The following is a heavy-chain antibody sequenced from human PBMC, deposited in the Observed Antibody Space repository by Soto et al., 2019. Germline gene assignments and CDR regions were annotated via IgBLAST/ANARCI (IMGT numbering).Heavy chain of an antibody. V-gene: IGHV4-39*01. D-gene: IGHD3-9*01. CDR3: VDVFTGSTFGY. J-gene: IGHJ4*02. CDR2: VYRTGSV. CDR1: GVSIGTSGDY. Sequence: QLHLQESGPGLVKPSETLSLTCTVTGVSIGTSGDYWGWVRQPPGKGLEWIGSVYRTGSVYYNPSLYNPSLESRLSITVDTSKNQFSLRLRSVTAADTAVYYCVDVFTGSTFGYWGQGTLVTVSS.